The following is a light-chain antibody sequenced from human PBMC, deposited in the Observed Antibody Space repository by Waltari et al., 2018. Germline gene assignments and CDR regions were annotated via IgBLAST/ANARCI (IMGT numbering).Light chain of an antibody. V-gene: IGLV10-54*04. J-gene: IGLJ1*01. CDR1: SNNIGNQG. CDR2: RNN. Sequence: QAGLTQPPSVSKDLRQTATLSCTGNSNNIGNQGAAWLQHHQGHPPQLLSYRNNNRRSGISERFSAYRSGNTAFLTITGLQPEDEADYYCSAWDSSLSGYVFGTGTRVTVL. CDR3: SAWDSSLSGYV.